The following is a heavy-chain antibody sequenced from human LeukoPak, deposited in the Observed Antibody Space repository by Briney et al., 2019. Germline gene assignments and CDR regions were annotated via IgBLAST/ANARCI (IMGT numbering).Heavy chain of an antibody. V-gene: IGHV3-23*01. CDR2: ISGSGGGT. J-gene: IGHJ4*02. CDR3: AKRGVVIRVILVGFHKEAYYFAS. D-gene: IGHD3-22*01. Sequence: GGSLRLSCVVSGITLSNYGMSWVRQAPGKALEWVAGISGSGGGTQYADSVKGRFTISRDNRKNTLYLQMNSLRAEETAMYFCAKRGVVIRVILVGFHKEAYYFASWGQGALVTVSS. CDR1: GITLSNYG.